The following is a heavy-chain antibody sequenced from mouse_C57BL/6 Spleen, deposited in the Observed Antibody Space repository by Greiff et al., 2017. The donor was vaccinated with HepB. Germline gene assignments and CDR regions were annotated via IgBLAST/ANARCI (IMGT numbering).Heavy chain of an antibody. CDR3: ARRAYGSSPGFAY. J-gene: IGHJ3*01. Sequence: VQLQQPGAELVMPGASVKLSCKASGYTFTSYWMHWVKQRPGQGLEWIGEIDPSDSYTNYNQKFKGKSTLTVDKSSSTAYMQLSSLTSGDSAVYYCARRAYGSSPGFAYWGQGTLVTVSA. CDR1: GYTFTSYW. CDR2: IDPSDSYT. D-gene: IGHD1-1*01. V-gene: IGHV1-69*01.